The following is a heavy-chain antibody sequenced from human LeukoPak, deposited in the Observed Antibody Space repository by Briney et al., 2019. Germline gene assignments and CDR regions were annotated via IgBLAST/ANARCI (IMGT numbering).Heavy chain of an antibody. D-gene: IGHD1-7*01. CDR1: GFNFGIHG. V-gene: IGHV3-33*01. Sequence: GGSLRLSCAASGFNFGIHGMHWVRQAPGKGLEWLAIIWHDGSNEYYEDSVKGRFTISRDNSKNTVYLQMDSLRAEDTAVYYCARNYWNSRTQRWFYFDYWGQGTLVTVSS. CDR3: ARNYWNSRTQRWFYFDY. J-gene: IGHJ4*02. CDR2: IWHDGSNE.